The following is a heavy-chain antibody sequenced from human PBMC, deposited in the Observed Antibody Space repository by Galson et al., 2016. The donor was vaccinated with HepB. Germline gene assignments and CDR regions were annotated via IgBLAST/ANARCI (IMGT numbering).Heavy chain of an antibody. CDR3: AKDAAYDFWSGHEGNYRMDV. CDR1: GFTFSNYG. Sequence: SLRLSCAGSGFTFSNYGIHWVRQAPGKGLEWVAVISYDGSNKYYADFLKGRFIISRENSKNTLYLQTNSLRADDTAVYYCAKDAAYDFWSGHEGNYRMDVWGEGTAVTVSS. J-gene: IGHJ6*04. V-gene: IGHV3-30*18. D-gene: IGHD3/OR15-3a*01. CDR2: ISYDGSNK.